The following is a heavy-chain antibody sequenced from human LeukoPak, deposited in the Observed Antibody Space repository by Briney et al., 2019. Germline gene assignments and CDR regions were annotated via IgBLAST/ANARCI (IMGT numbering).Heavy chain of an antibody. Sequence: SVKVSCKASGGTFSSYAISWVRQAPGQGLEWMGGIIPIFGTANYAQKFQGRVTITADKSTSTAYMELSSLRSEDTAVYYCASSASATRLGDYYYMDVWGKGTTVTVSS. D-gene: IGHD2-15*01. J-gene: IGHJ6*03. CDR1: GGTFSSYA. CDR3: ASSASATRLGDYYYMDV. CDR2: IIPIFGTA. V-gene: IGHV1-69*06.